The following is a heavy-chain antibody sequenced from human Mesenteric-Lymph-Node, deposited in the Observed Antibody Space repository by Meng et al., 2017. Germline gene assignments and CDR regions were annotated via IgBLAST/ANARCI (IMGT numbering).Heavy chain of an antibody. CDR1: GFTFSSYS. J-gene: IGHJ4*02. V-gene: IGHV3-21*01. CDR2: ISSSSSYI. CDR3: ARDLTMIVPFDY. D-gene: IGHD3-22*01. Sequence: GGSLDLSCAASGFTFSSYSMNWVRQAPGKGLEWVSSISSSSSYIYYADSVKGRFTISRDNAKNSLYLQMNSPRAEDTAVYYCARDLTMIVPFDYWGQGTLVTVSS.